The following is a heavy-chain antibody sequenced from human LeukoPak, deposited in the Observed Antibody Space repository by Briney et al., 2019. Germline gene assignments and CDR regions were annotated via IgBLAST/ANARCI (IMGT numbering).Heavy chain of an antibody. CDR2: VSAYNGNT. Sequence: ASVKVSCKASGYSFTSYGISWVRQAPRQGLEWMGWVSAYNGNTNYAQKLQGRVTMTTDTSTSTAYMELRSLRSDDTAVYYCARVDYYATQIIGGMDVSGQGTTVTVSS. J-gene: IGHJ6*02. V-gene: IGHV1-18*01. CDR1: GYSFTSYG. D-gene: IGHD3-10*01. CDR3: ARVDYYATQIIGGMDV.